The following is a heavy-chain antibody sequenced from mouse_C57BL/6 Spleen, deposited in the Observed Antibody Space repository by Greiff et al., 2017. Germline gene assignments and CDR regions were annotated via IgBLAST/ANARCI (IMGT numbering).Heavy chain of an antibody. CDR1: GYTFTSYW. D-gene: IGHD2-2*01. Sequence: QVQLQQPGAELVMPGASVKLSCKASGYTFTSYWMHWVKQRPGQGLEWIGEIDPSDSYTNYNQKFKGKSTLTVDKSSSTAYMQLSSLTSEDAADYYCARFKSLMGYGGYFDVWGTGTTVTGSS. CDR3: ARFKSLMGYGGYFDV. CDR2: IDPSDSYT. V-gene: IGHV1-69*01. J-gene: IGHJ1*03.